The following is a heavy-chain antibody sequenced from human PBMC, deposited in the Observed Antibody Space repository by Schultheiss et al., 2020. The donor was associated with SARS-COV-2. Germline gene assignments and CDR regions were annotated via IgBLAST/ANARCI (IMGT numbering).Heavy chain of an antibody. CDR2: ISSSSSTI. D-gene: IGHD1-14*01. CDR3: ARNLAYNAFDI. CDR1: GFSFLSYA. V-gene: IGHV3-48*04. J-gene: IGHJ3*02. Sequence: GGSLRLSCAASGFSFLSYAMHWVRQAPGKGLEWVSYISSSSSTIYYADSVKGRFTISRDNAEKSLYLQMNSLRVEDTAVYFCARNLAYNAFDIWGQGTMVTVSS.